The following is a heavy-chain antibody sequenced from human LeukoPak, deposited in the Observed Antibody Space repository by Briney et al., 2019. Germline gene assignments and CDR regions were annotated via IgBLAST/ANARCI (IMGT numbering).Heavy chain of an antibody. CDR2: IKGDGSEK. Sequence: GGSLRLSCAASGFTFSSYWMSWVRQAPGKGLEWVANIKGDGSEKYYVDSVKGRFAISRDNAKNLVYLQMNSLRAEDTAVYYCARDGVPAGADYWGQGTLVTVSS. CDR1: GFTFSSYW. D-gene: IGHD2-2*01. CDR3: ARDGVPAGADY. V-gene: IGHV3-7*01. J-gene: IGHJ4*02.